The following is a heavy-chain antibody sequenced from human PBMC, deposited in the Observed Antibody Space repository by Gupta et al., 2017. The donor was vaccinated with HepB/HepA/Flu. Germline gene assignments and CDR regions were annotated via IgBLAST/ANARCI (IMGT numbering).Heavy chain of an antibody. CDR2: IYLNDDK. D-gene: IGHD4-17*01. CDR3: VRGDYGDPFDY. J-gene: IGHJ4*02. Sequence: QITLKESGPTLVKPTQTLTLTCPFSGFSLSTTAVAVGWIRQPPGKALEWLASIYLNDDKRYSPSLKSRLTITKDTSNNQVVLTMTNMDPVDTATYYCVRGDYGDPFDYWGQGTLVTVSS. CDR1: GFSLSTTAVA. V-gene: IGHV2-5*01.